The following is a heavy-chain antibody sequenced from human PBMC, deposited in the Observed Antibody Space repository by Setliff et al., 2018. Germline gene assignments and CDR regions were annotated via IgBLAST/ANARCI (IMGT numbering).Heavy chain of an antibody. D-gene: IGHD1-26*01. Sequence: ASVKVSCKASGYIFTSYGFSWVRQAPGQGLEWMGWISTYNGKTNYAQKFQGRVTMTTDTSTSTAYMELRGLRSDDTAVYYCARHPSSGSYYGGSIFYFDDWGPGILVTVSS. CDR2: ISTYNGKT. CDR3: ARHPSSGSYYGGSIFYFDD. CDR1: GYIFTSYG. V-gene: IGHV1-18*01. J-gene: IGHJ4*02.